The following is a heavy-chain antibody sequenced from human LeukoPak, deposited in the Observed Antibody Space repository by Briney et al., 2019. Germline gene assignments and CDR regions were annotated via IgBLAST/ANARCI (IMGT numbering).Heavy chain of an antibody. CDR1: GFTFDDYG. V-gene: IGHV3-49*04. D-gene: IGHD3-22*01. Sequence: GGSLRLSCAASGFTFDDYGMSWVRQAPGKGLEWVGFIRSKAYGGTTEYAASVKGRFTISRDDSKSIAYLQMNSLKTEDTAVYYCTRAYYDSSGYFSYWGQGTLVTVSS. CDR3: TRAYYDSSGYFSY. J-gene: IGHJ4*02. CDR2: IRSKAYGGTT.